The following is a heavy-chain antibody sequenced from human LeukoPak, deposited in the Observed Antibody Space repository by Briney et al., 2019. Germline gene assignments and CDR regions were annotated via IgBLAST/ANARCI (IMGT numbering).Heavy chain of an antibody. CDR3: AREGSGSYYSTPYFDY. D-gene: IGHD1-26*01. CDR1: GFTFSSYS. CDR2: ISSSSSYI. Sequence: AGGSLRLSCAASGFTFSSYSMNWVRQAPGKGLEWVSSISSSSSYIYYADSVKGRFTISRDNAKNSLYLQMNSLRAEDTAVYYCAREGSGSYYSTPYFDYWGQGTLVTVSS. J-gene: IGHJ4*02. V-gene: IGHV3-21*01.